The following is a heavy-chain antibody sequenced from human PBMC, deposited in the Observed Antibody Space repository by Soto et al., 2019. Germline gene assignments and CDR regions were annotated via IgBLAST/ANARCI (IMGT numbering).Heavy chain of an antibody. D-gene: IGHD2-2*01. CDR3: ARGVENIVVVLDVFGYYGMDV. V-gene: IGHV1-3*01. CDR2: INAGNGNT. J-gene: IGHJ6*02. CDR1: GYSFTSYA. Sequence: ASLKVSCKASGYSFTSYAIYWVRQAPGQRLEWMGWINAGNGNTKYSQKFQGRVTITSDTSASTAYMGLSSLRSEDTAVYFCARGVENIVVVLDVFGYYGMDVWGQGTTVTVSS.